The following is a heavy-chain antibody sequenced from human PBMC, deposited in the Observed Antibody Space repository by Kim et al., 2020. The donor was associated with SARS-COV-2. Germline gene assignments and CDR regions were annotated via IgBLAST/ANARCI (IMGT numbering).Heavy chain of an antibody. CDR1: GFTFGDYV. Sequence: GGSLRLSCAASGFTFGDYVMHWVRLAPGKGLEWVSGIGWNSGSLGYADSVKGRFTISRDNAKNSLYLEMNSLRAEDTALYYCAKAMGATFYNFWSSPDYGMDVWGQGTTVAVSS. V-gene: IGHV3-9*01. CDR3: AKAMGATFYNFWSSPDYGMDV. J-gene: IGHJ6*02. D-gene: IGHD3-3*01. CDR2: IGWNSGSL.